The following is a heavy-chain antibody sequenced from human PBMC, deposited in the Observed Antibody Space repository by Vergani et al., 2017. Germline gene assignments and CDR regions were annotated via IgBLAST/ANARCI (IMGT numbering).Heavy chain of an antibody. CDR3: ARGITMIVVVTSEGSWFDP. D-gene: IGHD3-22*01. V-gene: IGHV4-30-4*01. CDR1: GSSISSGDYY. J-gene: IGHJ5*02. CDR2: IYYSGST. Sequence: QVQLQESGPGLVKPSQTLSLTCTVSGSSISSGDYYWSWIRQPPGKGLEWIGYIYYSGSTYYNPSLKSRVTISVDTSKNQFSLKLSSVTAADTAVYYCARGITMIVVVTSEGSWFDPWGQGTLVTVSS.